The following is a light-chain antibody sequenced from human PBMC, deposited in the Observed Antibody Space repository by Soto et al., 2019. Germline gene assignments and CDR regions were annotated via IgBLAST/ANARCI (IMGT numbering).Light chain of an antibody. V-gene: IGKV3-20*01. CDR1: QSVSSSY. CDR2: GAS. Sequence: EIVLTQSPGTLSLSPGERATLSCRASQSVSSSYLAWYQQKPGQAPRLLIYGASSRATGIPDRFSGSGSGTDFTLTISRLEPEAFAVYYCQQYGSFRWTFGQGTKVDI. J-gene: IGKJ1*01. CDR3: QQYGSFRWT.